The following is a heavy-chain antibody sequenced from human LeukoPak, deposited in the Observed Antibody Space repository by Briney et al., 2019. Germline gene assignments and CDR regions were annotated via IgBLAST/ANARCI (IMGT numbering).Heavy chain of an antibody. CDR2: IRYDGSNK. Sequence: GGSLRLSCAASGFTFSSYGMHWVRQAPGKGLEWVAFIRYDGSNKYYADSVKGRFTISRDNSKNTLYLQMNSLRAEDTAVYYCAKDSPGARDYWGQGTLVTVSS. V-gene: IGHV3-30*02. CDR1: GFTFSSYG. D-gene: IGHD6-6*01. CDR3: AKDSPGARDY. J-gene: IGHJ4*02.